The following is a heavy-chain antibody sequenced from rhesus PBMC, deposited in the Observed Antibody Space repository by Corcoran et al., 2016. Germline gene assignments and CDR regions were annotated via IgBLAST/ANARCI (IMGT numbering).Heavy chain of an antibody. Sequence: QVHLQESGPGLVKPSETLSPTCILSGGSLSTYSWNWIRPPPGKGLEWIGYVVSRTGRAFQNPSLNTRVTISTDPSKNQFSLRLTSVTVADTAVYYCARKEDGNGIIWGQGVMVTVSS. CDR3: ARKEDGNGII. V-gene: IGHV4S5*01. J-gene: IGHJ1*01. CDR2: VVSRTGRA. D-gene: IGHD4-29*01. CDR1: GGSLSTYS.